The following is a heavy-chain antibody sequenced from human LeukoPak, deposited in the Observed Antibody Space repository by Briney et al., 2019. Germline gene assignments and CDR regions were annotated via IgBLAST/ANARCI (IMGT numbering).Heavy chain of an antibody. D-gene: IGHD5-12*01. CDR3: ARGPSVAAHLDY. CDR2: IYHNGNT. Sequence: SETLSLTCAVSGGSISTNNWWGWVRQPPGRGLEWIGEIYHNGNTNYSPSLKSRLTMSVDKSKNQFSLNLSSVTAADTAVYYCARGPSVAAHLDYWGQGTPVTVTS. J-gene: IGHJ4*02. CDR1: GGSISTNNW. V-gene: IGHV4-4*02.